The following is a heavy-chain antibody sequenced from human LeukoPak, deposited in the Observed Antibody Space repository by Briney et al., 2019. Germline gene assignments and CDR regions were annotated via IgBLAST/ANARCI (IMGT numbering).Heavy chain of an antibody. V-gene: IGHV4-59*01. Sequence: SETLSLTCTVSGGSISSYYWSWIRQPPGKGLEWIGYIYYSGSTNYNPSLDSRVTISVDTSKNQFSLRLSSVTAADTAVYYCGRSLSSAWCYFAYWGQGTLVTVSS. D-gene: IGHD6-19*01. CDR1: GGSISSYY. CDR3: GRSLSSAWCYFAY. J-gene: IGHJ4*02. CDR2: IYYSGST.